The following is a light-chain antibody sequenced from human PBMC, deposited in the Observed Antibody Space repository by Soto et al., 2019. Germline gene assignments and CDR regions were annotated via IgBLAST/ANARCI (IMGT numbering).Light chain of an antibody. Sequence: QSVLTQPASVSGSPGQSITISCTGTSSDISRYNYVSWYQQYPGRAPRLMIYEVNNRPSGVSNRFSGSKSGNTASLTISGLRAEDEADYYCSSLRANRGVFGTGTKVTVL. J-gene: IGLJ1*01. CDR3: SSLRANRGV. CDR2: EVN. CDR1: SSDISRYNY. V-gene: IGLV2-14*01.